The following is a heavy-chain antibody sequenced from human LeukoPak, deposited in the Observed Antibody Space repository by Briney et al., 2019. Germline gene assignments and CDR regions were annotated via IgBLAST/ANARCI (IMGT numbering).Heavy chain of an antibody. Sequence: ASVKVSCKASGYTFTGYYMHWVRQAPGQGVEWMGWINPNSGGTNYAQKFQGRVTMTRDTSISTAYMELSRLRSDDTAVYYCARDRSTSGYSSGWPSVYWGQGTLVTVSS. CDR2: INPNSGGT. J-gene: IGHJ4*02. V-gene: IGHV1-2*02. CDR1: GYTFTGYY. CDR3: ARDRSTSGYSSGWPSVY. D-gene: IGHD6-19*01.